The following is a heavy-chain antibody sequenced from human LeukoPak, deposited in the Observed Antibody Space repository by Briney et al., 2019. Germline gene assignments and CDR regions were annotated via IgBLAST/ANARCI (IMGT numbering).Heavy chain of an antibody. CDR3: ARGGSYGYGVYYGMDV. V-gene: IGHV1-2*02. CDR1: GYTFTAYY. D-gene: IGHD5-18*01. Sequence: ASVKASCKASGYTFTAYYMHWVRQAPGQGLEWMGWINPNTGGTNYAQNFQGRVTITRDTSISTAYMDLSRLSPDDTAVYYCARGGSYGYGVYYGMDVWGQGTTVTVSS. CDR2: INPNTGGT. J-gene: IGHJ6*02.